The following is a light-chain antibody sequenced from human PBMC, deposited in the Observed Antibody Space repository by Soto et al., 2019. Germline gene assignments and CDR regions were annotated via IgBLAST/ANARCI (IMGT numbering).Light chain of an antibody. V-gene: IGKV3-20*01. CDR3: QQYGASPRT. CDR2: GAS. J-gene: IGKJ1*01. Sequence: LSQSPGTVSLSPGETATLSCRASQSVSINYLAWYQQKPGQAPRLLIYGASGRATGIPDRFSGSESGTDFTLTISRREAEDSAVYYCQQYGASPRTFGQGTK. CDR1: QSVSINY.